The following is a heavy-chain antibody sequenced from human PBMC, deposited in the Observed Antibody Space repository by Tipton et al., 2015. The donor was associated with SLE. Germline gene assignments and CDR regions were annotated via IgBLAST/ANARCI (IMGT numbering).Heavy chain of an antibody. Sequence: QLVQSGAEVKKTGSSVKVSCKTSGYTFIDYYIHWVRQAPGQGLEWMGWINPDSGATNFAQRFQGRVTVTWDTSISTVYIEMSRLISDDTAVYYCARERESLIRGVIPDYWGQGTLVTVSS. V-gene: IGHV1-2*02. CDR3: ARERESLIRGVIPDY. CDR2: INPDSGAT. CDR1: GYTFIDYY. D-gene: IGHD3-10*01. J-gene: IGHJ4*02.